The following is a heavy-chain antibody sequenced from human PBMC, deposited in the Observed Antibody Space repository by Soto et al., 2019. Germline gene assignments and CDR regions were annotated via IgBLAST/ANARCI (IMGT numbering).Heavy chain of an antibody. Sequence: ASVKVSCKASGYTFTGYYMHWVREAPGQGLEWMGWINPNSGGTNYAQKFQGRVTMTRDTSISTAYMELSRLRSDDTAVYYCARSGMQLTGGAFDIWGQGTMVTVSS. CDR3: ARSGMQLTGGAFDI. J-gene: IGHJ3*02. CDR1: GYTFTGYY. V-gene: IGHV1-2*02. CDR2: INPNSGGT. D-gene: IGHD6-6*01.